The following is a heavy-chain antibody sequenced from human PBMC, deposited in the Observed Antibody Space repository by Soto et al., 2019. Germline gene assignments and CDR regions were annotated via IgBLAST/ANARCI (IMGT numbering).Heavy chain of an antibody. CDR3: ARDPLNLYYFDY. CDR1: GSTFTSYY. Sequence: ASVTVSCQASGSTFTSYYMHWVRQAPGQGLEWMGIINPSGGSTSYAQKFQGRVTMTRDTSTSTVYMELSSLRSEDTAVYYCARDPLNLYYFDYWGQGTLVTVSS. CDR2: INPSGGST. V-gene: IGHV1-46*01. J-gene: IGHJ4*02.